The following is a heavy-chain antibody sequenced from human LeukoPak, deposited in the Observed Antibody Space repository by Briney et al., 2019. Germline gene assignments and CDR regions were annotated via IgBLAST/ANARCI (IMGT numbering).Heavy chain of an antibody. CDR1: GFTFSRYT. V-gene: IGHV3-21*01. J-gene: IGHJ4*02. CDR2: ISSSSSYI. Sequence: GGSLRLSCAASGFTFSRYTMKWVRQAPGKGLEWVSSISSSSSYIYYADSVKGRFTISRDNPKNTLYMQMNSLRAEDTAVYYCARELGAYYFDYWGQGTLVTVSS. CDR3: ARELGAYYFDY.